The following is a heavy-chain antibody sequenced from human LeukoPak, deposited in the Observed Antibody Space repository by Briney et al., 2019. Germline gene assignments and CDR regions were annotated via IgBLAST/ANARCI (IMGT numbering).Heavy chain of an antibody. CDR2: INAGNGNT. Sequence: ASVNVSCKASGYTFPSYAMHWVRQAPGQRLEWMGWINAGNGNTKYSQKFQGRVTITRDTSASTAYMELSSLRSEDTAVYYCARVPRSSWPNFDYWGQGTLVTVSS. CDR1: GYTFPSYA. CDR3: ARVPRSSWPNFDY. D-gene: IGHD6-13*01. V-gene: IGHV1-3*01. J-gene: IGHJ4*02.